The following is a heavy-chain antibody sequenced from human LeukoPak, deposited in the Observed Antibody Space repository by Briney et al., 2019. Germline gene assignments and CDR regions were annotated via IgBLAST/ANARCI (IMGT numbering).Heavy chain of an antibody. CDR1: GYTFTSYY. V-gene: IGHV1-46*01. Sequence: ASVKVSCKASGYTFTSYYMHWVRQAPGQGLEWMGIINPSGGSTSYAQKFQGRVTITTDESTSTAYMELSSLRSEDTAVYYCARGLITGTYYYYYYMDVWGKGTTVTVSS. D-gene: IGHD1-20*01. CDR3: ARGLITGTYYYYYYMDV. CDR2: INPSGGST. J-gene: IGHJ6*03.